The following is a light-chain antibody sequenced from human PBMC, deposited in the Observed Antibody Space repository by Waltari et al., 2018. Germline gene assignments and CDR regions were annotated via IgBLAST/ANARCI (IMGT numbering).Light chain of an antibody. CDR2: MAS. CDR1: ESISRW. Sequence: DIQMTQSPSTVSASVGDRVTIPCRASESISRWLAWYQQKPGKAPKLLIHMASSLQSGVPSRFSGSGSGTEFTLNITSLQPDDFATDYCQHYNSFSALFTFGPGTKVDIK. J-gene: IGKJ3*01. V-gene: IGKV1-5*03. CDR3: QHYNSFSALFT.